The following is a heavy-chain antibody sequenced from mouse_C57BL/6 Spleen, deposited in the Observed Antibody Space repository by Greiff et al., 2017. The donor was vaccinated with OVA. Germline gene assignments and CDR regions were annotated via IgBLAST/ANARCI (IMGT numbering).Heavy chain of an antibody. CDR2: INPNNGGT. D-gene: IGHD1-1*01. CDR1: GYTFTDYN. CDR3: ARAGTTVVAKYYFDY. Sequence: EVQLVESGPELVKPGASVKIPCKASGYTFTDYNMDWVKQSHGKSLEWIGDINPNNGGTIYNQKFKGKATLTVDKSSSTAYMELRSLTSEDTAVYYCARAGTTVVAKYYFDYWGQGTTLTVSS. J-gene: IGHJ2*01. V-gene: IGHV1-18*01.